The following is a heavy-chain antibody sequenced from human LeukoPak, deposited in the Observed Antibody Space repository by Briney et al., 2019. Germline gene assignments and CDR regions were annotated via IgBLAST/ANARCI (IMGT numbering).Heavy chain of an antibody. CDR2: IWYDGSNK. Sequence: PGGSLRLSCAASGFTFSSYGMHWVRQAPGKGLEWVAVIWYDGSNKYYADSVKGRFTISRDNSKNTLYLQMNSLRAEDTAVYYCARDRAVVVPANGFDYWAREPWSPSPQ. CDR1: GFTFSSYG. CDR3: ARDRAVVVPANGFDY. V-gene: IGHV3-33*01. D-gene: IGHD2-2*01. J-gene: IGHJ4*02.